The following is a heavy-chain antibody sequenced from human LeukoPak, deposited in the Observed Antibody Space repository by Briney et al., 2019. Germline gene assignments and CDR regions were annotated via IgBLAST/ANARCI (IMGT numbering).Heavy chain of an antibody. D-gene: IGHD3-16*01. Sequence: PSETLSLTCTVSGGSISSYYWSWIRQPPGRGLEWIGYIYYSGNTNYNPSLKSRITMSIDTSKNHFSLRLSSVTAADTAVYYCARVGDGTFDIWGRGTMAIVSS. CDR3: ARVGDGTFDI. V-gene: IGHV4-59*01. CDR2: IYYSGNT. J-gene: IGHJ3*02. CDR1: GGSISSYY.